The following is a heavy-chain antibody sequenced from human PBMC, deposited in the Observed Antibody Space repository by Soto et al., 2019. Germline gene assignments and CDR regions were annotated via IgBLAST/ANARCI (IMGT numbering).Heavy chain of an antibody. Sequence: PGGSLRLSCAASGFTFSSYSMNWVRQAPGKGLEWVSYISSSSSTIYYADSVKGRFTISRDNAKNSLYLQMNSLRAEDTAVYYCARDHYGSGSSTNFDYWGQGTLVTVSS. CDR1: GFTFSSYS. J-gene: IGHJ4*02. D-gene: IGHD3-10*01. V-gene: IGHV3-48*01. CDR3: ARDHYGSGSSTNFDY. CDR2: ISSSSSTI.